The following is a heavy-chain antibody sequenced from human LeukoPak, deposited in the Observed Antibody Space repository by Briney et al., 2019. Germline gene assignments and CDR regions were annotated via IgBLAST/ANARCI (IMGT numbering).Heavy chain of an antibody. J-gene: IGHJ4*02. Sequence: GESLKISCRGFGYTFNAYWITWVRQMPGKGLDWVGRIDPSGSYTNYSPSFQGHVTISADKSISTAYLQWSSLKPSDTAIYYCARRENLAELSPDYWGQGTLVTVSS. CDR2: IDPSGSYT. CDR3: ARRENLAELSPDY. V-gene: IGHV5-10-1*01. CDR1: GYTFNAYW. D-gene: IGHD3-10*01.